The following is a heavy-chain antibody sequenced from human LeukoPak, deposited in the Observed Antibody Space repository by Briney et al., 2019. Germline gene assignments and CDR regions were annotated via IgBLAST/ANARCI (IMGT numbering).Heavy chain of an antibody. V-gene: IGHV1-2*06. CDR1: GYTFTGYY. CDR3: ARDPRKYSSSWYGDYYMDV. CDR2: TNPSSGDT. D-gene: IGHD6-13*01. J-gene: IGHJ6*03. Sequence: GASVKVSCKASGYTFTGYYIHWVRQAPGQGLEWMGRTNPSSGDTNYAQKFQGRVTMTRDTSISTVYMELSSLISDDTAMYYCARDPRKYSSSWYGDYYMDVWGKGTTLTVSS.